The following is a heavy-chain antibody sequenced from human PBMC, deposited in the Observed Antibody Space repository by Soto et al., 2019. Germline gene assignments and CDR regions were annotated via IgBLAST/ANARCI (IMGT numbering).Heavy chain of an antibody. CDR1: GYTFTSYG. CDR3: ERDLSSYHPTSIAVVGIYDY. J-gene: IGHJ4*02. CDR2: ISADNGNT. V-gene: IGHV1-18*01. D-gene: IGHD6-19*01. Sequence: QVQLVQSGAEVKKPGASVKVSCKASGYTFTSYGISWVRQAPGQGLEWMGWISADNGNTNYAQKLQRRVTMTTDTSTSTAYMEVRILRSDDTAVYYCERDLSSYHPTSIAVVGIYDYWGQGTLVTVSS.